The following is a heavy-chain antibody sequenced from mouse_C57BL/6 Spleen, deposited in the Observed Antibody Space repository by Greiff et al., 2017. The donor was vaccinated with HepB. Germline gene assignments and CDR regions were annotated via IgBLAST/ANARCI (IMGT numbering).Heavy chain of an antibody. Sequence: VHLVESDAELVKPGASVKISCKVSGYTFTDHTIHWMKQRPEQGLEWIGYIYPRDGSTKYNEKFKGKATLTADKSSSTAYMQLNSLTSEDSAVYFCARSDDYDLYAMDYWGQGTSVTVSS. CDR3: ARSDDYDLYAMDY. V-gene: IGHV1-78*01. J-gene: IGHJ4*01. D-gene: IGHD2-4*01. CDR1: GYTFTDHT. CDR2: IYPRDGST.